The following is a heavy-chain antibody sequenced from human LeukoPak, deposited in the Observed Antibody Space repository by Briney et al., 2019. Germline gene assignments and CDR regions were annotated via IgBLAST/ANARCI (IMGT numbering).Heavy chain of an antibody. CDR2: IDNTGVNT. V-gene: IGHV3-64D*09. J-gene: IGHJ4*02. D-gene: IGHD7-27*01. CDR3: VKQDWGSQPAGYYFDD. Sequence: PGGSLRLSCSASGFNFNSYAVHWVRQAPGKGLEYVSSIDNTGVNTYYADSVKDRFTIPRDNSKNTLYLQMSSLRAEDAAVYYCVKQDWGSQPAGYYFDDWGQGTLVTVSS. CDR1: GFNFNSYA.